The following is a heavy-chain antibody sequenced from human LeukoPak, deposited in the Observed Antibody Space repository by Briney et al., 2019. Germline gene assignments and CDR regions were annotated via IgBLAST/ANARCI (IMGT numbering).Heavy chain of an antibody. CDR3: ARVTTYYDFWSGPHEYYFDY. CDR1: GYTFTGYY. J-gene: IGHJ4*02. V-gene: IGHV1-2*02. D-gene: IGHD3-3*01. Sequence: ASVKVSCKASGYTFTGYYMHWVRQAPGQGLEWMGWINPNSGGTNYAQKFQGRVTMTRDTSISTAYMELSRLRSGDTAVYYCARVTTYYDFWSGPHEYYFDYWGQGTLVTVSS. CDR2: INPNSGGT.